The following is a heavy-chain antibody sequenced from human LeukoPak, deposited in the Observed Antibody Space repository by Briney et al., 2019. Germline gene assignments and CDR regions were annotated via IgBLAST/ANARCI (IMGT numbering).Heavy chain of an antibody. J-gene: IGHJ4*02. V-gene: IGHV3-21*01. CDR3: ASDYYDSSGYYPLDY. CDR1: GFTFSSYW. D-gene: IGHD3-22*01. CDR2: ISSSSSYI. Sequence: GGSLRLSCAASGFTFSSYWMNWVRQAPGKGLEWVSSISSSSSYIYYADSVKGRFTISRDNAKSSLYLQMNSLRAEDTAVYYCASDYYDSSGYYPLDYWGQGTLVTVSS.